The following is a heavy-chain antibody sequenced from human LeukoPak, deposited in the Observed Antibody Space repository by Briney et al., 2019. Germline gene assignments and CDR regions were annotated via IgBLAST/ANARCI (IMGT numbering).Heavy chain of an antibody. Sequence: GGSLRLSCAASGFTFSSYEMNWVRQAPGKGLEWVSYISSSGSTIYYADSVKGRFTISRDNSKNTLYLQMNSLRAEDTAVYYCARVGDYGDYFDYWGQGNLVTVSS. D-gene: IGHD4-17*01. CDR1: GFTFSSYE. V-gene: IGHV3-48*03. CDR2: ISSSGSTI. J-gene: IGHJ4*02. CDR3: ARVGDYGDYFDY.